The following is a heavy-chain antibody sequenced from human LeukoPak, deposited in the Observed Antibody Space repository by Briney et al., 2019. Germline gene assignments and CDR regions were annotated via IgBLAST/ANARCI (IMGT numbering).Heavy chain of an antibody. Sequence: PGGSLRLSCAASGFTFDDYGMHWVRQAPGKGLEWVSGISWNSGSIGYADSVKGRFTISRDNAKNSLYLQMNSLRAEDTALYYCAKDRTDYCSGGSCRTGGFDYWGQGTLVTVSS. CDR3: AKDRTDYCSGGSCRTGGFDY. CDR1: GFTFDDYG. CDR2: ISWNSGSI. D-gene: IGHD2-15*01. V-gene: IGHV3-9*01. J-gene: IGHJ4*02.